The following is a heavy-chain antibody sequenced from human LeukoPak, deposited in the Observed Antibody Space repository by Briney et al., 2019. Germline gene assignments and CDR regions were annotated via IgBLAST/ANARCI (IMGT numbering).Heavy chain of an antibody. CDR1: GGSISSYY. Sequence: PSETLSLTCTVSGGSISSYYWSWIRQPAGKGLEWIGRISSSGSTNYNPSLKSRVTISVDTSKNQFSLKLSSVTAADTAVYFCARGPYSYDSSGAFDIWGQGTMVTVSS. D-gene: IGHD3-22*01. CDR2: ISSSGST. CDR3: ARGPYSYDSSGAFDI. V-gene: IGHV4-4*07. J-gene: IGHJ3*02.